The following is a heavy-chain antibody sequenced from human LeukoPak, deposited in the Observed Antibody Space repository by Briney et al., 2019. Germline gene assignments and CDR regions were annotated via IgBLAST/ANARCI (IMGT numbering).Heavy chain of an antibody. D-gene: IGHD3-10*01. CDR3: ARVSRSGSDYNADFDY. CDR1: GYTLTSYD. CDR2: TNPKSADT. Sequence: ASVKVSCKASGYTLTSYDINWVRQATGQGLEWMGWTNPKSADTGYAQKFQGRVTMTRNTSISTAYMELSSLRSEDTAVYYCARVSRSGSDYNADFDYWGQGTLVTVSS. V-gene: IGHV1-8*02. J-gene: IGHJ4*02.